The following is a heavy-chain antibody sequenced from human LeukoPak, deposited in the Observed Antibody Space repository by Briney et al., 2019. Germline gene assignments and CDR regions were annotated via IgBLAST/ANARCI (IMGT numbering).Heavy chain of an antibody. D-gene: IGHD6-13*01. Sequence: SETLSLACTVSGYSISSGYYWGWIRQPPGKGLEWIGSIYHSGSSYYNPSLNSRVTISVDTSKNQFSLKLSSVTAADTAVYYCARGYSSSWYPNWFDPWGQGTLVTVSS. V-gene: IGHV4-38-2*02. CDR2: IYHSGSS. CDR3: ARGYSSSWYPNWFDP. CDR1: GYSISSGYY. J-gene: IGHJ5*02.